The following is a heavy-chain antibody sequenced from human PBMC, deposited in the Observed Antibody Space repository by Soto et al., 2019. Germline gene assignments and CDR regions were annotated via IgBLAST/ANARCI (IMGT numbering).Heavy chain of an antibody. J-gene: IGHJ6*03. D-gene: IGHD5-12*01. CDR2: INPHSGRT. CDR3: ARESGGATATLDYYYFYMDV. Sequence: QVQLVQSGAEVKKPGASVTVSCKASGYTFSDYYLHWVRQAPGQGPEWLGWINPHSGRTKFAQNFKCRVTMTRDTSVRTAFMELNWLKSDDTAVYYCARESGGATATLDYYYFYMDVWGKGTTVTVSS. CDR1: GYTFSDYY. V-gene: IGHV1-2*02.